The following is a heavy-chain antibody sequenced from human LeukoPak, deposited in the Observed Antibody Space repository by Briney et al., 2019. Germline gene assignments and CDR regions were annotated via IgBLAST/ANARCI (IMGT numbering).Heavy chain of an antibody. J-gene: IGHJ5*02. D-gene: IGHD1-1*01. CDR1: GFPFSSYG. CDR2: ISSSGDIT. Sequence: PGGSLRLSCAASGFPFSSYGVSWVRQAPGTGLEWVSSISSSGDITYYPDSVKGRFTISRDNSKNTLYLQMNSLRAEDTAIYYCAKDRTGTTGADWFEPWGRGTLVTVSS. CDR3: AKDRTGTTGADWFEP. V-gene: IGHV3-23*01.